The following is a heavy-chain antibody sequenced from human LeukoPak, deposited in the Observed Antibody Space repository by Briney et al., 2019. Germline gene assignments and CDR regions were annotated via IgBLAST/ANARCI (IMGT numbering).Heavy chain of an antibody. CDR3: TRPATENGDFDY. CDR2: ISGSGGST. Sequence: GGSLRLSCAASGFTFSSYAMSWVRQAPGKGLEWVSAISGSGGSTYYADSVKGRFTISRDNSKNTAYLQMNSLKTEDTAVYYCTRPATENGDFDYWGQGTLVIVSS. CDR1: GFTFSSYA. D-gene: IGHD4-17*01. J-gene: IGHJ4*02. V-gene: IGHV3-23*01.